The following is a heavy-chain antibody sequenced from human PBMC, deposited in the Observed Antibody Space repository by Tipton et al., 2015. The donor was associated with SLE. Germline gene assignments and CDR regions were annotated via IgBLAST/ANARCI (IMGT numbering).Heavy chain of an antibody. D-gene: IGHD3-22*01. V-gene: IGHV3-20*04. CDR2: INYNGGST. J-gene: IGHJ6*03. Sequence: SLRLSCAASGFVFDENPMTWVRQAPGKGLEWVANINYNGGSTSYVDSVRGRFTISRDNAKSSLFLQMNSLRAEDTALYYCARQRPGARGYFYYYMDVWGKGTTVTVSS. CDR1: GFVFDENP. CDR3: ARQRPGARGYFYYYMDV.